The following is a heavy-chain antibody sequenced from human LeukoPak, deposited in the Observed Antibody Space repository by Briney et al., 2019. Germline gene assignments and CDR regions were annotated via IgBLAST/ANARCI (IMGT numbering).Heavy chain of an antibody. CDR2: ISGSGDNT. CDR3: AKMKGHPLPKYYMDV. Sequence: GGSLRLSCAASGFTFSGFVMSWGRRTPGKGLEGVSGISGSGDNTLYADSVKGPFTISRDNSKNTLYLEMNSLRAEDTAIYYCAKMKGHPLPKYYMDVWGQGTTVTVSS. D-gene: IGHD1-26*01. V-gene: IGHV3-23*01. J-gene: IGHJ6*01. CDR1: GFTFSGFV.